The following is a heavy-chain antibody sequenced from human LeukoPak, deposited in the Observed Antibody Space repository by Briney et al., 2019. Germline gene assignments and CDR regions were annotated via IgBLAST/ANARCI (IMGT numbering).Heavy chain of an antibody. D-gene: IGHD4/OR15-4a*01. Sequence: GGSLRLSCTVSGFTVSSNSMSWVRQAPGKGLERVSFIYSDNTHYSDSVKGRFTVSRDNSKNTLYLQMNSLRAEDTAVYYCARRAGAYSHPYDYWGQGTLVTVSS. CDR1: GFTVSSNS. V-gene: IGHV3-53*01. J-gene: IGHJ4*02. CDR3: ARRAGAYSHPYDY. CDR2: IYSDNT.